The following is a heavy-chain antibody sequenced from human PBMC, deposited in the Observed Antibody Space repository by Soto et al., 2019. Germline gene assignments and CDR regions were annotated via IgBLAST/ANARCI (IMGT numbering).Heavy chain of an antibody. CDR1: GGSISSGGHY. Sequence: PSETLSLTCTVSGGSISSGGHYWSWIRQHPGKGLEWIGYIYDSGSTNYNPSLKSRVTISVDTSKNQFSLKLSSVTAADTAVYYCARESVVPYYYGMDVWGQGTTVTVSS. CDR2: IYDSGST. V-gene: IGHV4-61*08. CDR3: ARESVVPYYYGMDV. D-gene: IGHD2-15*01. J-gene: IGHJ6*02.